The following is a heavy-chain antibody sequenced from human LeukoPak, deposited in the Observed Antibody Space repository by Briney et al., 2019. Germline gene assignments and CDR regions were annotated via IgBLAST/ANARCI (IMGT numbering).Heavy chain of an antibody. V-gene: IGHV3-9*01. CDR2: ISWNSGSI. CDR1: GFTFDDYA. J-gene: IGHJ6*02. D-gene: IGHD1-26*01. Sequence: PGGSLRLSCAASGFTFDDYAMHWVRQAPGKGLEWVSGISWNSGSIGYADSVKGRFTISRDNAKNPLYLQMNSLRAEDTASYYCARARIGYYGMDVWGQGTTVTVSS. CDR3: ARARIGYYGMDV.